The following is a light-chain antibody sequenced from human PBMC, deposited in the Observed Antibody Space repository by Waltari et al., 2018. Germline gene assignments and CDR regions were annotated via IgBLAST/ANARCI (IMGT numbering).Light chain of an antibody. V-gene: IGLV1-47*01. Sequence: QSVLTQPPSASGTPGQRVTISCSGSTSTIGSNYVYWYQQLPGTAPKLLIYRNNHRPSGVPDRFSGSKSGTSASLAISGLRSGDEADYFCATWDDSLSGPRVFGGGTRLTV. CDR1: TSTIGSNY. CDR2: RNN. J-gene: IGLJ3*02. CDR3: ATWDDSLSGPRV.